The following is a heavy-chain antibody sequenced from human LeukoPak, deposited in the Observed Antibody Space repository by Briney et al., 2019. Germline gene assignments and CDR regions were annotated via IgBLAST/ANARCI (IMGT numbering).Heavy chain of an antibody. D-gene: IGHD3-22*01. CDR1: CGSISRSSYY. V-gene: IGHV4-39*01. J-gene: IGHJ4*02. CDR3: ARRQDYYDSSVGHYFDY. Sequence: PSETQSLICTVSCGSISRSSYYWGWIRQPPGKGLEWMGGIYYSGSTYYNPSLKSRDTISVDTSKNQLSLKLSSVTAADTAVYYCARRQDYYDSSVGHYFDYWGQGTLVTVSS. CDR2: IYYSGST.